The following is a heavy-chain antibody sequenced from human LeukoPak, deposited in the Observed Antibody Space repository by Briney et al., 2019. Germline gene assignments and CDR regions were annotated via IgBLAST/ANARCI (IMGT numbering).Heavy chain of an antibody. V-gene: IGHV3-23*01. Sequence: GGSLRLSCAASGFTFSTYAMSWVRQAPGKGLEWVSAVSGSGGTTYYADSVKGRFTISRDNSKNTLYLQMNSLRAEDTALYYCAKSLSGYYRYDYWGRGTLVTVSS. CDR2: VSGSGGTT. J-gene: IGHJ4*02. CDR1: GFTFSTYA. D-gene: IGHD3-22*01. CDR3: AKSLSGYYRYDY.